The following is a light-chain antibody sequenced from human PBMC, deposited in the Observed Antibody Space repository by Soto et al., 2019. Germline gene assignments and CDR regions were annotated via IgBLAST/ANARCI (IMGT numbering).Light chain of an antibody. CDR2: EDT. CDR3: QSYDSSLSGSV. V-gene: IGLV3-21*02. J-gene: IGLJ3*02. Sequence: SYELTQPPSVSVAPGQTATITCGGDTIGSKLVHWYQQRPGQAPVLVVFEDTHRPSGIPERFSGSNSGNTATLTITRVEAGDEADYYCQSYDSSLSGSVFGGGTKLTVL. CDR1: TIGSKL.